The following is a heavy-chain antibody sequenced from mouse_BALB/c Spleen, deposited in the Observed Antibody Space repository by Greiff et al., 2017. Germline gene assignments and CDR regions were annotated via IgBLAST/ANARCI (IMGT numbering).Heavy chain of an antibody. D-gene: IGHD1-2*01. CDR3: ARPHYYLNYFDY. Sequence: VKLKESGPGLVAPSQSLSITCTVSGFSLTSYDISWIRQPPGKGLEWLGVIWTGGGTNYNSAFMSRLSISKDNSKSQVFLKMNSLQTDDTAIYYCARPHYYLNYFDYWGQGTTLTVSS. V-gene: IGHV2-9-2*01. CDR1: GFSLTSYD. CDR2: IWTGGGT. J-gene: IGHJ2*01.